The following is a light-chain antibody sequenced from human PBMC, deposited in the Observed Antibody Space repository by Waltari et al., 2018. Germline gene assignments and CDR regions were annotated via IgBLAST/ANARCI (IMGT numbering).Light chain of an antibody. Sequence: IQMTQSPSSLSASIGDTVTITCRASRDIANNLNWYQQQSGKAPKLLIYRASSLQSGVPSRFSGSGSGTDFSLTISSLQPKDFATYYCQQGYDFPCTFGRGTKVEIK. CDR2: RAS. CDR1: RDIANN. CDR3: QQGYDFPCT. J-gene: IGKJ4*01. V-gene: IGKV1-6*02.